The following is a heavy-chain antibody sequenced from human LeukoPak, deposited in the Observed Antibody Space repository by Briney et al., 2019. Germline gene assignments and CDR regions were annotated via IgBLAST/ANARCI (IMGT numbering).Heavy chain of an antibody. D-gene: IGHD2-15*01. J-gene: IGHJ4*02. Sequence: PGGSLRLSCAASGFTFNTYNMNWVRQAPGKGLEWVSSISTSSGHIYYADSVKGRFTISRDSAKNSLYLQMNSLRAEDAAVYYCARLYCSGGSCYPEYWGQGTLVTVSS. V-gene: IGHV3-21*01. CDR3: ARLYCSGGSCYPEY. CDR2: ISTSSGHI. CDR1: GFTFNTYN.